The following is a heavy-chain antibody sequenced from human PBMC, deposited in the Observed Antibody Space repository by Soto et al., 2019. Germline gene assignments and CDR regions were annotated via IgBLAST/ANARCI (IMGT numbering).Heavy chain of an antibody. Sequence: QVQLVQSGAEVTKPGSSVKVSCKASGGTFSSYAISWVRQAPGQGLEWMGGFIPIFGTANYAQKFQGRVTINADKSTSTAYRELSSLRSEDTAVDYCAREGAYYYDSSGLGVDYFDYWGQGTLVTVSS. V-gene: IGHV1-69*06. CDR3: AREGAYYYDSSGLGVDYFDY. D-gene: IGHD3-22*01. CDR2: FIPIFGTA. J-gene: IGHJ4*02. CDR1: GGTFSSYA.